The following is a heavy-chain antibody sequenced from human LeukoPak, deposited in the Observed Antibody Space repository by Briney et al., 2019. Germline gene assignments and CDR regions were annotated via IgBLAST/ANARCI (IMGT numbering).Heavy chain of an antibody. V-gene: IGHV4-34*01. J-gene: IGHJ4*02. CDR3: TRAVAGHPD. CDR1: GVPFSNYY. D-gene: IGHD6-19*01. CDR2: INHSGYT. Sequence: SETLSLTCAVSGVPFSNYYGSWVRQSPTKGLEWIGEINHSGYTNYNPSLKSRVTISIDTSKNQFSLMVTSVTAADTGVYYCTRAVAGHPDWGQGTLVTVSS.